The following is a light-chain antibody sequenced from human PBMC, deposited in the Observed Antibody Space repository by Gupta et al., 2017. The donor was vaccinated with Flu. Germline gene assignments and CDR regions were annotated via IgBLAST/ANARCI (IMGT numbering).Light chain of an antibody. V-gene: IGLV3-25*03. CDR1: ALPNQY. J-gene: IGLJ1*01. Sequence: DALPNQYVYWVQPKPGQAPALLIYKDTERPSGIPERFSASGSGTTVTLTISGVQAEDEADYYCQSADSTSTYYVFGAGTKVTVL. CDR2: KDT. CDR3: QSADSTSTYYV.